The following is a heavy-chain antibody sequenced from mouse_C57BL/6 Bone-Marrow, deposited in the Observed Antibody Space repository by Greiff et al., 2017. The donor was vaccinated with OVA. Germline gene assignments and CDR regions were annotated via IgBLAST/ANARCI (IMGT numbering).Heavy chain of an antibody. CDR3: ARRKVRDWYFDV. J-gene: IGHJ1*03. V-gene: IGHV5-17*01. Sequence: EVMLVESGGGLVKPGGSLKLSCAAPGFTFSDYGMHWVRQAPEKGLEGVAYLSSGSSTIYYADTVKGRFTISRDNAKNTLFLQMTSLRSEDTAMYYCARRKVRDWYFDVWGTGTTVTVSS. CDR1: GFTFSDYG. CDR2: LSSGSSTI. D-gene: IGHD1-3*01.